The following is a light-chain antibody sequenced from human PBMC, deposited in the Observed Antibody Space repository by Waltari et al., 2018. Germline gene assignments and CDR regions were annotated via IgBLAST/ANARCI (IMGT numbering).Light chain of an antibody. Sequence: EIVMTQSPATLSVSPGERATLPCRASQSVSSNLAWYQQKPGQAPRLLIYGASTRATGIPARFSGSGSGTEFTLTISSMQSEDFAVYYCQQYNNWPPRTTFGGGTKVEIK. J-gene: IGKJ4*01. CDR1: QSVSSN. CDR3: QQYNNWPPRTT. CDR2: GAS. V-gene: IGKV3-15*01.